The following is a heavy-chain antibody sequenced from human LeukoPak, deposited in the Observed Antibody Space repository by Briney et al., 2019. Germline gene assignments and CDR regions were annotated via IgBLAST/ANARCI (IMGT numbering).Heavy chain of an antibody. CDR1: GYSFSSYG. D-gene: IGHD4-17*01. CDR2: ISGYNGNT. V-gene: IGHV1-18*01. CDR3: ARDYGDYPSY. J-gene: IGHJ4*02. Sequence: ASVKVSCKGSGYSFSSYGFTWVRQAPGQGLEWMGWISGYNGNTKYAQKFQGRVTMTTDTSTSTAYMELRSLRSDDTAVYYCARDYGDYPSYWGQGTLVTVSS.